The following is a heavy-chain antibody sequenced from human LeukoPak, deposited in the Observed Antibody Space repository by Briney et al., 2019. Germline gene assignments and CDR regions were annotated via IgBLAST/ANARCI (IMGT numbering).Heavy chain of an antibody. Sequence: GGSLRLSCAASGFTFSAYSMNWVRQAPGKGLEWVAVIWYDGSNKYYADSVKGRFTISRDNSKNTLYLQMNSLRAEDTAVYYCARLEYYYVSGNYYKLFDYWGQGTLVTVCS. V-gene: IGHV3-33*08. CDR2: IWYDGSNK. CDR1: GFTFSAYS. CDR3: ARLEYYYVSGNYYKLFDY. D-gene: IGHD3-10*01. J-gene: IGHJ4*02.